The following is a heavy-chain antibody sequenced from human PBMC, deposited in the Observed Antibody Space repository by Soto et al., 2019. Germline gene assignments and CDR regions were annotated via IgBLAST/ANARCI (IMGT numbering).Heavy chain of an antibody. CDR3: AGAPTISGWYGAPHY. D-gene: IGHD6-19*01. V-gene: IGHV3-30-3*01. CDR1: GFTFRSYA. CDR2: MSYDGTNK. Sequence: QVQLVESGGGVVQPGRALRLSCAASGFTFRSYAMHWVRQAPGKGLEWVAVMSYDGTNKYYADSVKGRFTISRDNSKNTLDRQMNSLRAEETALYYCAGAPTISGWYGAPHYWGQGTLVAVSS. J-gene: IGHJ4*02.